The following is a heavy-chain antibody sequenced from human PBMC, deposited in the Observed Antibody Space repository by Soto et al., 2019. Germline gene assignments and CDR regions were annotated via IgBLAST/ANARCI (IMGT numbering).Heavy chain of an antibody. D-gene: IGHD6-6*01. CDR3: AGREFASSSFHYYYYAVDA. J-gene: IGHJ6*02. V-gene: IGHV4-34*01. CDR2: INHSGST. CDR1: GGSFSDYF. Sequence: SETLSLTCAVYGGSFSDYFWTWIRQPPGKGLEWIGEINHSGSTNFNPSLKSRVAISADTSRNQFSLRVTSVTAADTAVYYCAGREFASSSFHYYYYAVDAWGRGTTVTVSS.